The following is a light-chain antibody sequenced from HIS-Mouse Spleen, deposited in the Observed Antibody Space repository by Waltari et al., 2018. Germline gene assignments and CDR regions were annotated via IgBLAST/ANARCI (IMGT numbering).Light chain of an antibody. CDR2: DVS. J-gene: IGLJ2*01. V-gene: IGLV2-11*02. CDR3: CSYAGSYTFPVV. CDR1: SSDVGGYNY. Sequence: QSALTQPRSVSGSPGQSVTISCTGTSSDVGGYNYFSWYQQHPGKAPKLMIYDVSKRPSGVPDRFSGSKSGNTASLTISGLQAEDEADYYCCSYAGSYTFPVVFGGGTKLTVL.